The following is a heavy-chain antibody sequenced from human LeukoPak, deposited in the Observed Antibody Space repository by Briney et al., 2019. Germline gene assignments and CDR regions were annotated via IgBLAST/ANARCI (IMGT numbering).Heavy chain of an antibody. CDR1: GFTVSSDY. D-gene: IGHD3-16*02. V-gene: IGHV3-53*01. Sequence: PGGSLRLSCAASGFTVSSDYMSWVRQAPGKGLEWVSVIYSGGSTYYADSVKGRFTISRDNSKNTLYLQMNSLRAEDTAVYYCARDRLGGVSVDWGQGTLVTVSS. CDR2: IYSGGST. CDR3: ARDRLGGVSVD. J-gene: IGHJ4*02.